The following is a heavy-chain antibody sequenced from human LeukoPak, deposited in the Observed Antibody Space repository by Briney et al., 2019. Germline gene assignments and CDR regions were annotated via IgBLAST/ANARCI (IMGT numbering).Heavy chain of an antibody. J-gene: IGHJ5*02. CDR1: GYNFISYG. CDR3: ATNWFDP. V-gene: IGHV1-18*01. Sequence: ASVKVSCKASGYNFISYGISWVRLVPGQGLEWMGWISAYTGDTNYAQSFQGRVTMTEDTSTDTAYMELSSLRSEDTAVYYCATNWFDPWGQGTLVTVSS. CDR2: ISAYTGDT.